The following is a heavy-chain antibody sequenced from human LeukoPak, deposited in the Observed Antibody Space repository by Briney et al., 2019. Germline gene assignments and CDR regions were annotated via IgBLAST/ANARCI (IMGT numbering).Heavy chain of an antibody. Sequence: PSETLSLTCSVSGGSFSNYYWSWIRQPAGKGLEWIGRIYTSGSTNYNPSLKSRVTMSVDTSQKEVSLTLTSMTAADTAVYFCARGSGSYRPLYFFDYWDQGTLVTVSS. V-gene: IGHV4-4*07. CDR1: GGSFSNYY. J-gene: IGHJ4*02. D-gene: IGHD1-26*01. CDR3: ARGSGSYRPLYFFDY. CDR2: IYTSGST.